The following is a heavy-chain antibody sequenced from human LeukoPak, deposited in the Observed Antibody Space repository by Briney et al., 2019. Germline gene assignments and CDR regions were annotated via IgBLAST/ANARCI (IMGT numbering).Heavy chain of an antibody. Sequence: GESLKISCKGSGYSITSYWIGWVRQMPGKGLEWMGIIYPGDSDTRYSPSFQGQVTISADKSISTAYLQWSSLKASDTAMYYCARCFWDSSGWYKGDAFDIWGQGTMVTVSS. D-gene: IGHD6-19*01. J-gene: IGHJ3*02. CDR1: GYSITSYW. CDR2: IYPGDSDT. V-gene: IGHV5-51*01. CDR3: ARCFWDSSGWYKGDAFDI.